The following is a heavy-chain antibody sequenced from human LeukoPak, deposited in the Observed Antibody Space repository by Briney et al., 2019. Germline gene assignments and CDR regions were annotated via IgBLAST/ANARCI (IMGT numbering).Heavy chain of an antibody. CDR3: ARAPTWRPYWYFDL. CDR2: ISYDGSNK. V-gene: IGHV3-30-3*01. CDR1: GFTFSGYA. D-gene: IGHD3-3*01. Sequence: HAGGSLRLSCAASGFTFSGYAMHWVRQAPGKGLEWVAVISYDGSNKYYADSVKGRFTISRDNSKNTLYMQMNSLRVEDTAVYYCARAPTWRPYWYFDLWGRGTLVTVSS. J-gene: IGHJ2*01.